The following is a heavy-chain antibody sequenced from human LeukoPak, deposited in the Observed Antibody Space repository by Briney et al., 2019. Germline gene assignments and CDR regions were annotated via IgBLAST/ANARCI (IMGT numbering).Heavy chain of an antibody. CDR3: ARGNREYYFDY. D-gene: IGHD1/OR15-1a*01. CDR1: GGSFSGYY. J-gene: IGHJ4*02. V-gene: IGHV4-59*08. Sequence: SETLSLTCAVYGGSFSGYYWSWIRQPPGKGLEWIGYIYYSGSTNYNPSLKSRVTISVDTSKNQFSLKLSSVTAADTAVYYCARGNREYYFDYWGQGTLVTVSS. CDR2: IYYSGST.